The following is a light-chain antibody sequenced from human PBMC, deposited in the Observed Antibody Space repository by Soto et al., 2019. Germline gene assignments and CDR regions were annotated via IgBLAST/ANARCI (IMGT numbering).Light chain of an antibody. V-gene: IGLV1-44*01. Sequence: QSVLTQPPSASGTPGQRVTISCSGSSSNIGRNTVNWYQQFPGTAPNLLIYNNNERPSGVPDRFSGSKSGTSASLAISGLQSEDEANYYCAAWDDSLNGLMVFGGGTKLTVL. CDR2: NNN. CDR3: AAWDDSLNGLMV. J-gene: IGLJ2*01. CDR1: SSNIGRNT.